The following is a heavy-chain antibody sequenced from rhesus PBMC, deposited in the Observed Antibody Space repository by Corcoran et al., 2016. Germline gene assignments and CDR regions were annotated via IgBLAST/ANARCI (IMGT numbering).Heavy chain of an antibody. CDR1: GASIRSNW. D-gene: IGHD2-21*01. CDR3: AREYCTGSGCYTYFDY. J-gene: IGHJ4*01. Sequence: QVQLQESGPGLVKPSETLSLTCTVSGASIRSNWWSWIRQPPGKGQEWIGEINGNSGSTNYNPSLKSRVTISKDASKNQVSLKLSSVTAADTAVYYCAREYCTGSGCYTYFDYWGQGVLVTVSS. V-gene: IGHV4-80*01. CDR2: INGNSGST.